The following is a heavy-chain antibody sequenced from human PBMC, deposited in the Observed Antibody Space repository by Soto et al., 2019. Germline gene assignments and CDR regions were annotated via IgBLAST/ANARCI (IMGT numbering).Heavy chain of an antibody. J-gene: IGHJ4*02. D-gene: IGHD5-12*01. CDR2: IYYSGST. CDR1: GGSISTYY. CDR3: ASDGYNYFDY. V-gene: IGHV4-59*01. Sequence: QVQLQESGPGLVKPSETLSLTCTVSGGSISTYYWSWIRQHPGKGLEWIGYIYYSGSTNYNPTLMTRVTMSVETSNNQLSLKSRSVTAADTAVYNCASDGYNYFDYWGQGTLVTVSS.